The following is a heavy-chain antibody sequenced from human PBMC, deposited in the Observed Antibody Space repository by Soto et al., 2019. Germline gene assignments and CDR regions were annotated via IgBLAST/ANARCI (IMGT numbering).Heavy chain of an antibody. CDR1: GGSISSYY. V-gene: IGHV4-59*01. CDR2: IYYSGST. CDR3: ASYSSGWYYFDY. J-gene: IGHJ4*02. Sequence: SETLSLTCTVSGGSISSYYWSWIRQPPGKGLEWIGYIYYSGSTNYNPSLKSRVTISVDTSKNQFSLKLSSVTAADTAVYYCASYSSGWYYFDYWGQGTLVTVSS. D-gene: IGHD6-19*01.